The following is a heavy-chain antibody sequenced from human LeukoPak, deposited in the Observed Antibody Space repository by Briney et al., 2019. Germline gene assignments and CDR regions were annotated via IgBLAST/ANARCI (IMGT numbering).Heavy chain of an antibody. D-gene: IGHD5-12*01. CDR1: GYYISSGYY. CDR2: IYHSGST. J-gene: IGHJ5*02. CDR3: ARQAIVATGNWFDP. Sequence: PSETLSLTCAVSGYYISSGYYWGWIRQPPGKGLEWLGSIYHSGSTYNNPSLKSRVTISVDMSKNQFSLKLTSVTAADTAVYYCARQAIVATGNWFDPWGQGTLVTVSS. V-gene: IGHV4-38-2*01.